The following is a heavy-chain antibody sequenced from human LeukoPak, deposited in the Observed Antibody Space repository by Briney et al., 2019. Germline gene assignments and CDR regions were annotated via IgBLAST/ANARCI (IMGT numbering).Heavy chain of an antibody. J-gene: IGHJ5*02. CDR3: ARADCSSSTCYLRRSWFDP. CDR1: GFTLSNYD. CDR2: ISTSSRYV. V-gene: IGHV3-21*01. D-gene: IGHD2-2*01. Sequence: GGSLRLSCAASGFTLSNYDMNWVRQAPGKGLEWVSSISTSSRYVYYKDSVRGRFTISRDDAKNSLYLEMNSLRAEDTAVYYCARADCSSSTCYLRRSWFDPWGQGTLVTVSS.